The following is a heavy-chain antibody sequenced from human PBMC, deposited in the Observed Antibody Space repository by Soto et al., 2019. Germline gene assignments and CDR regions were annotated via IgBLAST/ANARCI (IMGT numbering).Heavy chain of an antibody. CDR1: GYTFTSYA. Sequence: QVQLVQSGAEVKKPGASVKVSCKASGYTFTSYAMHWVRQAPGQRLEWMGWINAGNGNTKYSQKFQGRVTITRDTSASTAYMELSSLRSEDTAVYYCARGNRGCSGGSCYDRAMDVWGKGTTVTVSS. CDR3: ARGNRGCSGGSCYDRAMDV. V-gene: IGHV1-3*01. J-gene: IGHJ6*03. D-gene: IGHD2-15*01. CDR2: INAGNGNT.